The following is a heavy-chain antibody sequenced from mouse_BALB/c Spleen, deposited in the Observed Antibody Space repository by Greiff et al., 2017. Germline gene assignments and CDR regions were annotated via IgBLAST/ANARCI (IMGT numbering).Heavy chain of an antibody. J-gene: IGHJ4*01. D-gene: IGHD2-2*01. CDR3: ARNYGYDYYAMDY. CDR2: ISTYNGNT. V-gene: IGHV1-67*01. CDR1: GYTFTDYA. Sequence: VKLMESGPEVVRPGVSVKISCKGSGYTFTDYAMHWVKQSHAKSLEWIGVISTYNGNTNYNQKFKGKATMTVDKSSSTAYMELARLTSEDSAIYYCARNYGYDYYAMDYWGQGTSVTVSS.